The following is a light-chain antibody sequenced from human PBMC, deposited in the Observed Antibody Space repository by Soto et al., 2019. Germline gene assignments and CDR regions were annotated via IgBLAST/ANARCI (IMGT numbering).Light chain of an antibody. V-gene: IGKV1-13*02. CDR2: DVS. J-gene: IGKJ5*01. Sequence: IQVTQSPSSLSASVGDRVTMTCRASQDIRGALAWYQQKSGKPPNLLIYDVSTLEGGVPSRFSGSGSGTEFTLTISSLQPEDFGTYYCQQFNSYPITFGQGTRLEIK. CDR3: QQFNSYPIT. CDR1: QDIRGA.